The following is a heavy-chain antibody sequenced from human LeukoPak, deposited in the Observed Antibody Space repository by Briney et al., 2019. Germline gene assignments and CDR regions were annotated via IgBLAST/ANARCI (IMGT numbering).Heavy chain of an antibody. V-gene: IGHV3-7*01. CDR3: ARDGTAPGLYFDL. CDR1: GFTFSDYW. J-gene: IGHJ4*01. Sequence: PGGSLRLSCAASGFTFSDYWMNWVRLAPGKGLEWVASIRQDGSEKSYVDSVKGRFTISRDNTWNSLYLQMNSLRAEDTAVYYCARDGTAPGLYFDLWGQGTLVTVFS. D-gene: IGHD1/OR15-1a*01. CDR2: IRQDGSEK.